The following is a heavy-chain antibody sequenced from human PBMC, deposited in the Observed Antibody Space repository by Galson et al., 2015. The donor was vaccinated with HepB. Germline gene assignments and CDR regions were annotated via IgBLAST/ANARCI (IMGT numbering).Heavy chain of an antibody. D-gene: IGHD2-21*02. Sequence: ETLSLTCAVYGGSFSGYYWSWIRQPPGKGLEWIGEINHSGSTNYNPSLKSRVTISVDTSKNQFSLKLSSVTAADTAVYYCARGLTAIPDYWGQGTLVTVSS. CDR1: GGSFSGYY. CDR3: ARGLTAIPDY. J-gene: IGHJ4*02. V-gene: IGHV4-34*01. CDR2: INHSGST.